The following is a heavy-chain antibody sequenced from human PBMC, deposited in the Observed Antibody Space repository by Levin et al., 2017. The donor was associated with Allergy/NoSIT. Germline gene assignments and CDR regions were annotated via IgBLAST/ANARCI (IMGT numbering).Heavy chain of an antibody. D-gene: IGHD4-17*01. Sequence: SETSLTCAVYGGSFSGYYWSWIRQPPGKGLEWIGEINHSGTTSYNPSLKSRVTISGDTSKNQFSLRLSSVTAADTAVYYCARIRYGIAPFDYWGQGTLVTVSS. J-gene: IGHJ4*02. CDR2: INHSGTT. CDR3: ARIRYGIAPFDY. V-gene: IGHV4-34*01. CDR1: GGSFSGYY.